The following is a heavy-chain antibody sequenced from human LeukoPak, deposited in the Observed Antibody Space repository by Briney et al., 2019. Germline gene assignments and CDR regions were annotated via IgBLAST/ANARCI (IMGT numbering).Heavy chain of an antibody. CDR1: GYSFTSYW. D-gene: IGHD4-4*01. J-gene: IGHJ5*02. V-gene: IGHV5-51*01. CDR2: IYPGDSDT. Sequence: GESLKISCKGSGYSFTSYWIGWVRQMPGKDLEWMGIIYPGDSDTRYSPSFQGQVTISADKFISTAYLQWSSLKASDTAMYYCARISNYLRVANWFDPWGQGTLVTVSS. CDR3: ARISNYLRVANWFDP.